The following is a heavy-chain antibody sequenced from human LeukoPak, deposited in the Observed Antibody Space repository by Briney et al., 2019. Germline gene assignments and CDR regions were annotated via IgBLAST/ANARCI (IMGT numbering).Heavy chain of an antibody. Sequence: ASVKVSCKASGYTFTSYAMHWVRQAPGQRLEWMGWINAGNGNTKYSQKFQGRVTITRDTSASTAYMELSSLRSEDTAVYYCARGAVTTFPPDPWGQGTLVTVSS. J-gene: IGHJ5*02. CDR2: INAGNGNT. CDR3: ARGAVTTFPPDP. D-gene: IGHD4-11*01. CDR1: GYTFTSYA. V-gene: IGHV1-3*01.